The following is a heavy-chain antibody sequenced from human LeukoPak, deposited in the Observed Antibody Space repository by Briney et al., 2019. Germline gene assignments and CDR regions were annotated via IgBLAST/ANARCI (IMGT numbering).Heavy chain of an antibody. CDR3: ARGLIVRQDDAFDV. D-gene: IGHD3-10*02. J-gene: IGHJ3*01. CDR1: GVSVSNYY. Sequence: SETLSLTCTVSGVSVSNYYWSWIRQPPGRGREWLGLIFYKGSIDYNPSHKRRVSMSVDPSKNQLSLNLTSVTAADTAIYYCARGLIVRQDDAFDVWGQGTKVTVSS. CDR2: IFYKGSI. V-gene: IGHV4-59*02.